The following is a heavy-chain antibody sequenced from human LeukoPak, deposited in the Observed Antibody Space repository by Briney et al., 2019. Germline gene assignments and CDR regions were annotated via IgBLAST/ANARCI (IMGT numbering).Heavy chain of an antibody. D-gene: IGHD6-19*01. J-gene: IGHJ1*01. V-gene: IGHV3-43*02. CDR2: ISGDGGGT. CDR3: AKDLIAVAGTTEYFQH. Sequence: PGGSLRLSCAASGFTFDDYAMHWVRHASGKGLEWVSLISGDGGGTYYADSVKGRFTISRDNSKNSLYLQMNSLRTEDTALYYCAKDLIAVAGTTEYFQHWGQGTLVTVSS. CDR1: GFTFDDYA.